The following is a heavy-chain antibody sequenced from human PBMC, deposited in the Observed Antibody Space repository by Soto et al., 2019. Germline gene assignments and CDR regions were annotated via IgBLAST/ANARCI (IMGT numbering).Heavy chain of an antibody. CDR1: GFTFSSYG. Sequence: QVQLVESGGGVVQPGRSLRLSWAASGFTFSSYGMHGVRQAPGKWLEWVAVISYDGSNKYYADSVKGRFTISRDISKNTLYLQMNSLRAEDTGVYYCAKVPMATSYYYGMDVWGQGTTVTVSS. CDR3: AKVPMATSYYYGMDV. CDR2: ISYDGSNK. J-gene: IGHJ6*02. V-gene: IGHV3-30*18. D-gene: IGHD5-12*01.